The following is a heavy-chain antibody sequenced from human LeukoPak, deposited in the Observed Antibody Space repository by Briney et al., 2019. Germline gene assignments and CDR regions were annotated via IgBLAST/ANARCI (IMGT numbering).Heavy chain of an antibody. CDR2: INPSGGST. CDR1: EYTFTSYY. CDR3: ARVNRWWATSGYFQH. J-gene: IGHJ1*01. D-gene: IGHD2-15*01. Sequence: ASVKVSCKASEYTFTSYYIHWVRQAPGQGLEWMGIINPSGGSTIYAQKVQGRVTMTTDTSTSTAYMELRSLRSDDTAVYYCARVNRWWATSGYFQHWGQGTVVTVSS. V-gene: IGHV1-46*01.